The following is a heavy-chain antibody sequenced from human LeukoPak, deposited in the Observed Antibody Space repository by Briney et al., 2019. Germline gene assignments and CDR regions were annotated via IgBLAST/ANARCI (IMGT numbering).Heavy chain of an antibody. V-gene: IGHV3-23*01. CDR2: ISDDGRTT. Sequence: GGSLRLSCAASGFTFSSYGMSWVRQAPGKGLEWVSSISDDGRTTYYADSVKGRFTISKDNSKNTMYLQMNNLRAEDTAIYYCAKRVPYTSSSVYFDYWGQGTLVTVSS. D-gene: IGHD6-6*01. CDR3: AKRVPYTSSSVYFDY. J-gene: IGHJ4*02. CDR1: GFTFSSYG.